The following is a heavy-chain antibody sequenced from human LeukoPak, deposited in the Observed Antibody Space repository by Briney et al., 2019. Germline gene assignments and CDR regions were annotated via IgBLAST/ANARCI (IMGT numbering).Heavy chain of an antibody. CDR1: GYTLTSYG. J-gene: IGHJ4*02. D-gene: IGHD3-22*01. Sequence: ASVKVSCKASGYTLTSYGISWVRQAPGQGLEGMGWINPNSGDAKYVQKFQGRVTLTRDTSCKTVYMELTGLRSDDTAVCYCARDSYDSRGYGSFDYWGEGTLVTVS. CDR2: INPNSGDA. V-gene: IGHV1-2*02. CDR3: ARDSYDSRGYGSFDY.